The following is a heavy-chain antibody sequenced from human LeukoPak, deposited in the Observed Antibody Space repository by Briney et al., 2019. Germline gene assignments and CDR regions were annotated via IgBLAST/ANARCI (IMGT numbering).Heavy chain of an antibody. CDR2: INHSGST. Sequence: SETLSLTCAVYGGSFSGYYWSWIRRPPGKGLEWIGEINHSGSTNYNPSLKSRVTISVDTSKNQFSLKLSSVTAADTAVYYCARAKGPYYYYGMDVWGQGTTVTVSS. J-gene: IGHJ6*02. CDR3: ARAKGPYYYYGMDV. CDR1: GGSFSGYY. V-gene: IGHV4-34*01.